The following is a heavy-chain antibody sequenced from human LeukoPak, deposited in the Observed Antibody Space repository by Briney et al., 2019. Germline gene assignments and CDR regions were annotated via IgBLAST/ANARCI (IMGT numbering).Heavy chain of an antibody. Sequence: GGSLRLSCAASGFTFSSYGMHWVRQAPGKGLEWVAVISYDGSNKYYADSVKGRFTISRDNSKNTLYLQMNSLRAEDTAVYYCARPPLIVVVPAAKGLIDYWGQGTLVTVSS. D-gene: IGHD2-2*01. CDR2: ISYDGSNK. V-gene: IGHV3-30*03. CDR3: ARPPLIVVVPAAKGLIDY. J-gene: IGHJ4*02. CDR1: GFTFSSYG.